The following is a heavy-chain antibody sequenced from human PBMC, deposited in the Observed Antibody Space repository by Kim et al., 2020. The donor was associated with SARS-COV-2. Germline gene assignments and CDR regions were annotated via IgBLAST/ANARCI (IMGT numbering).Heavy chain of an antibody. D-gene: IGHD2-21*02. CDR1: GFTFSNAW. J-gene: IGHJ4*02. CDR3: TTDMAYCGGDCYSIGGPGPFDY. CDR2: IKSKTDGGTT. V-gene: IGHV3-15*01. Sequence: GWSLRLSCAASGFTFSNAWMSWVRQAPGKGLEWVGRIKSKTDGGTTDYAAPVKGRFTISRDDSKNTLYLQMNSLKTEDTAVYYCTTDMAYCGGDCYSIGGPGPFDYWGQGTLVTVSS.